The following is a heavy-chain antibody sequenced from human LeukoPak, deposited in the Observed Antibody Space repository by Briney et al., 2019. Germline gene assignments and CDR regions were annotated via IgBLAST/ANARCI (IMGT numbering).Heavy chain of an antibody. J-gene: IGHJ6*03. D-gene: IGHD2-2*01. CDR1: GYTFTSYG. V-gene: IGHV1-18*01. CDR3: ARAQYCSSTSCPGNYYYMDV. Sequence: ASVKVSCKASGYTFTSYGISWVRQAPRQGLEWMGWISAYNGNTNYAQKFQGRVTITADESTSTVYMELSSLRSEDTAVYYCARAQYCSSTSCPGNYYYMDVWGKGTTVTVSS. CDR2: ISAYNGNT.